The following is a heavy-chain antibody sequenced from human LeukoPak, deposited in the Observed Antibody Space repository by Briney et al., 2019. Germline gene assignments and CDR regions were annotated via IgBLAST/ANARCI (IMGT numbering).Heavy chain of an antibody. Sequence: GGSLRLSCVASEFNFSDYLMSWVRQAPGKGLEWVANIKQGGREEKYVGSVKGRFAISRDDAKSTLYLQMDSLSGDDPAVYYCARDNGGWFDSWGRGTLVTVSS. J-gene: IGHJ5*01. CDR2: IKQGGREE. D-gene: IGHD3-10*01. V-gene: IGHV3-7*03. CDR3: ARDNGGWFDS. CDR1: EFNFSDYL.